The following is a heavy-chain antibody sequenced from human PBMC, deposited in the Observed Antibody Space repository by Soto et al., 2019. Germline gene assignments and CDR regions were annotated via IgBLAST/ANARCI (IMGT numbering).Heavy chain of an antibody. V-gene: IGHV3-21*01. CDR3: ARDFYGSGSYSPNWFDP. CDR1: GFTFSSYS. D-gene: IGHD3-10*01. CDR2: ISSSSSSYI. J-gene: IGHJ5*02. Sequence: GGSLRLSCAASGFTFSSYSMNWVRQAPGKGLEWVSSISSSSSSYIYYADSVKGRFTISRDNAKNSLYLQMNSLRAEDTAVYYCARDFYGSGSYSPNWFDPWGQGTLVTVSS.